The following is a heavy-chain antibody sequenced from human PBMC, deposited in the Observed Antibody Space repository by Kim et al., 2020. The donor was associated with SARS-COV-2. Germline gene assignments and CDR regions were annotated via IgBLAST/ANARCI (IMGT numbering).Heavy chain of an antibody. CDR2: IYYSGGT. J-gene: IGHJ4*02. CDR3: GGSYYRTYYFDY. Sequence: SETLSLTCTVSGGSISSSTYYWGWIRQPPGKGLEWIGSIYYSGGTYYHPSLKSRVTISVDTSKNQFSLKLSSVTAADTAMYYCGGSYYRTYYFDYWGQGTLVTVSS. D-gene: IGHD1-26*01. V-gene: IGHV4-39*01. CDR1: GGSISSSTYY.